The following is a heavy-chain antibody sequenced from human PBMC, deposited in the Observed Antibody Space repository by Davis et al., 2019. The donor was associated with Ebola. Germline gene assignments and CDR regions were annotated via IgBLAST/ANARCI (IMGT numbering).Heavy chain of an antibody. CDR2: ISSSASYK. Sequence: PGGSLRLSCAASGFTFSSYSMSWIRQAPGKGPEWVSSISSSASYKNYADSVKGRFTISRDDAKKSLYLQMDSLRAEDTAVYYCARGNRYCSGDTCANWLDPWGQGTLVTVSS. J-gene: IGHJ5*02. D-gene: IGHD2-15*01. CDR3: ARGNRYCSGDTCANWLDP. CDR1: GFTFSSYS. V-gene: IGHV3-21*05.